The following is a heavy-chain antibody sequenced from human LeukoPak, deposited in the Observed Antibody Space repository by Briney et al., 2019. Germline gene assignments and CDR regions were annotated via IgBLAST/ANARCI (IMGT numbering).Heavy chain of an antibody. V-gene: IGHV3-48*03. CDR1: GFTFSSYE. D-gene: IGHD6-13*01. CDR2: ISTSGSTI. J-gene: IGHJ5*02. CDR3: ARDSRYSSSWYGGVNWFDP. Sequence: GGSLRLSCAASGFTFSSYEMNWVRQAPGKGLEWVSYISTSGSTIYYADSVKGRFTISRDNAKTSLSLQMNSLRAEDTAVYYCARDSRYSSSWYGGVNWFDPWGQGTLVTVSS.